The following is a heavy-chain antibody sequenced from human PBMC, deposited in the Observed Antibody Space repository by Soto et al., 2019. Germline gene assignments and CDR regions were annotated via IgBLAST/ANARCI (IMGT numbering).Heavy chain of an antibody. CDR3: ASTGLNIVRVPAAPGGYYYMDV. Sequence: SETLSLTCAVYGGSFSGYYWSWIRQPPGKGLEWIGEINHSGSTNYNPSLKSRVTISVDTSKNQFSLKLSSVTAADTAVYYCASTGLNIVRVPAAPGGYYYMDVWGKGTTVTVSS. J-gene: IGHJ6*03. V-gene: IGHV4-34*01. CDR2: INHSGST. CDR1: GGSFSGYY. D-gene: IGHD2-2*01.